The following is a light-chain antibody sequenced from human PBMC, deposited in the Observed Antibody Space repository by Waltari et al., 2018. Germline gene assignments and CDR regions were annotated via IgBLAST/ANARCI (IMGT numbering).Light chain of an antibody. CDR3: HVWDSSTDHLVV. V-gene: IGLV3-21*02. Sequence: SYVLTQPPSVSVAPGQTANITCGANHIGGKSVNLCQQKPGQAPVLVVYDDDDRPSGIPERFSGSNSGNTATLTISRVEAGDEADYYCHVWDSSTDHLVVFGGGTKLTVL. CDR1: HIGGKS. CDR2: DDD. J-gene: IGLJ2*01.